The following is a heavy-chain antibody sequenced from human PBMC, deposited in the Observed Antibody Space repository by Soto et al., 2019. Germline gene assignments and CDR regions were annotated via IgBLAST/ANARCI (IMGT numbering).Heavy chain of an antibody. D-gene: IGHD2-2*03. CDR2: IYISGST. J-gene: IGHJ3*02. CDR3: ARDLGIGSGAFDI. CDR1: GDSISDYY. Sequence: QVQLQESGPGLVKPSETLSLTCKVSGDSISDYYWGWIRQSPGHGLEWIGYIYISGSTDRNPSLQSRATISIDPSKNQFSLTLKSVTAADTAVYYCARDLGIGSGAFDIWGPGTVVTVSS. V-gene: IGHV4-59*01.